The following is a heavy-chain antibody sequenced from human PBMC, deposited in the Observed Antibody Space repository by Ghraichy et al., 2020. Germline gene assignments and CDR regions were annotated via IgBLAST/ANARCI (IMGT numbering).Heavy chain of an antibody. CDR2: ISGSGATT. CDR1: GFTFSSDA. Sequence: GESLNISCAASGFTFSSDAMNWVRQAPGKRLEWFSFISGSGATTHYADSVKGRFTISRDNSKNTLYLQMSGLRAEDTVVYYCAKPDTSYHGLGTYFPFAYWGQGPLVTVSS. D-gene: IGHD3-10*01. V-gene: IGHV3-23*01. CDR3: AKPDTSYHGLGTYFPFAY. J-gene: IGHJ4*02.